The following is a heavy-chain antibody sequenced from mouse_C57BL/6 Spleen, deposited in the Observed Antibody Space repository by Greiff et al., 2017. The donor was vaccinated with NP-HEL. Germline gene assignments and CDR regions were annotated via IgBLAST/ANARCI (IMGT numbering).Heavy chain of an antibody. CDR1: GYAFSSSW. J-gene: IGHJ4*01. Sequence: VQLQQSGPELVKPGASVKISCKASGYAFSSSWMNWVKQRPGKGLEWIGRIYPGDGDTNYNGKFKGKATLTADKSSSTAYMQLSSLTSENSAVYICARSVYYGNYEDAMDYWGQGTSVTVSS. CDR3: ARSVYYGNYEDAMDY. CDR2: IYPGDGDT. D-gene: IGHD2-1*01. V-gene: IGHV1-82*01.